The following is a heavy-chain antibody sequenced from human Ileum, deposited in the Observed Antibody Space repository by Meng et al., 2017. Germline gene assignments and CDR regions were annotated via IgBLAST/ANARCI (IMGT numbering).Heavy chain of an antibody. V-gene: IGHV4-59*08. J-gene: IGHJ5*02. CDR3: ARLLDSSDWGWFDP. Sequence: QVQLQELGPGLVKPSETLALTCSVSGASISSHYWTWIRQPPGKGLEYIGYIYYRGGASYNPSLRSRVTMSVDTSKNQFSLNLSSVTAADTAVYYCARLLDSSDWGWFDPWGQGTLVTVSS. CDR2: IYYRGGA. CDR1: GASISSHY. D-gene: IGHD3-22*01.